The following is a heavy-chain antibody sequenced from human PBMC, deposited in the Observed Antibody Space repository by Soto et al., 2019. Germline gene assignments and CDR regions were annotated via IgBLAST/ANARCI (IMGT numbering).Heavy chain of an antibody. CDR3: ARSQGLYWYFDL. Sequence: QVQLVQSGAEVKKPGASVKVSCKASGYTFTSYDINWVRQATGQGLGWMGWMNPNSGNTGYAQKFQGRVNMTRNTSISTAYMGLSSVRSEDTAVYYCARSQGLYWYFDLWGRGTLVTFSA. J-gene: IGHJ2*01. CDR1: GYTFTSYD. V-gene: IGHV1-8*01. CDR2: MNPNSGNT.